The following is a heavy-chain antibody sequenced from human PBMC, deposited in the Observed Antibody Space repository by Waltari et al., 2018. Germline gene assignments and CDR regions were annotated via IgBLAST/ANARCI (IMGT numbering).Heavy chain of an antibody. J-gene: IGHJ4*02. CDR3: ARNRKIIAAGWGRDLAY. V-gene: IGHV3-48*03. CDR2: TTSSRSRN. Sequence: EVQLVESGGGLVQPGGSVRLSCEAYGFSFSNYEMSWVRQEPGKGQVVLYNTTSSRSRNNYATSVRCRFTISRDNAKNSLYLQLKNLGAEDTAVYYCARNRKIIAAGWGRDLAYWGQGTLVIVSS. CDR1: GFSFSNYE. D-gene: IGHD6-13*01.